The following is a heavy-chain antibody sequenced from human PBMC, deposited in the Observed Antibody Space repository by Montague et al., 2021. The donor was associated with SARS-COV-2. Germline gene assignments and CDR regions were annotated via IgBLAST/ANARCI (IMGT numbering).Heavy chain of an antibody. Sequence: SETPSLTCTVSGXSISSYYWSWIRQPPGKGLEWIGYIYYSGSTNYNPSLTSRVTISVDTSKNQFSLKLSSVTAADTAVYYCASQEVDTAMDRNYYYYGMDVWGQGTTVTVSS. CDR3: ASQEVDTAMDRNYYYYGMDV. J-gene: IGHJ6*02. V-gene: IGHV4-59*01. CDR1: GXSISSYY. CDR2: IYYSGST. D-gene: IGHD5-18*01.